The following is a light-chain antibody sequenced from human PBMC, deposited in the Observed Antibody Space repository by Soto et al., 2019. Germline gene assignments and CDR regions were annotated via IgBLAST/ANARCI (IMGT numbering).Light chain of an antibody. CDR1: SSDVGGYDY. J-gene: IGLJ2*01. Sequence: QSALTQPASVSGSPGQSITISCTGTSSDVGGYDYVSWYQQHPGKAPKFMIYDVTNRPSGVSNRFSGSKSGNTASLTISGLQAEDEADYYCSSSTTSSTLVFGGGTKLTVL. CDR3: SSSTTSSTLV. CDR2: DVT. V-gene: IGLV2-14*01.